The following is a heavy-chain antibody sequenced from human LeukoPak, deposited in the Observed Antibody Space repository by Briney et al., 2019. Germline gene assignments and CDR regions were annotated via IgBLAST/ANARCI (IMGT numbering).Heavy chain of an antibody. CDR2: IYYNEDA. Sequence: SETLSLTCTVSGGSISSYYWSWIRQPPGKGLEWIGFIYYNEDASYNPSLKTRVTISVDTSKSQVSLNLSSVTAADTAVYYCVRHVRQLGTYYYGLDVWGQGTTVTVSS. CDR3: VRHVRQLGTYYYGLDV. D-gene: IGHD1-1*01. J-gene: IGHJ6*02. CDR1: GGSISSYY. V-gene: IGHV4-59*08.